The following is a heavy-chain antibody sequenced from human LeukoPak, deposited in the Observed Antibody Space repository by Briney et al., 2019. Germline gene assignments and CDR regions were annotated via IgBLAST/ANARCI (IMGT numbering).Heavy chain of an antibody. V-gene: IGHV3-9*01. D-gene: IGHD4-11*01. CDR1: GFTFDDYA. J-gene: IGHJ3*02. CDR3: AKDRNYRDLDSLDI. CDR2: INWNSGSV. Sequence: GGSLRLSCVASGFTFDDYAMHWVRQAPGKGLEWVSGINWNSGSVGYADSVKGRFTISRDNAKNSLSLQMNGLGVEDTALYYCAKDRNYRDLDSLDIWGQGTMVTVSS.